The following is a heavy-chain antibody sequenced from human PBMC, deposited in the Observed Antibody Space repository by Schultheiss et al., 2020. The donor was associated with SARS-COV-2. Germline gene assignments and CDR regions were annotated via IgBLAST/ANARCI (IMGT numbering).Heavy chain of an antibody. V-gene: IGHV3-48*03. CDR1: GFTFSSYE. CDR2: ISSSGSYT. CDR3: AGGNARGWNFGNYAMDV. Sequence: GGSLRLSCAASGFTFSSYEMNWVRQAPGKGLEWVSYISSSGSYTNYADSVKGRFTISRDNSKNTLYLQMNSLRAEDTAVYYCAGGNARGWNFGNYAMDVWGQGTTVTVSS. J-gene: IGHJ6*02. D-gene: IGHD1-7*01.